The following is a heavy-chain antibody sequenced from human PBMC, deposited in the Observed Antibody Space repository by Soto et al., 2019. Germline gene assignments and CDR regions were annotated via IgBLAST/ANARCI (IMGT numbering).Heavy chain of an antibody. CDR3: AKDLSGSGSYYYYCYMDV. CDR1: GFTFSSYG. V-gene: IGHV3-30*18. Sequence: QVQLVESGGGVVQPGRSLRLSCAASGFTFSSYGMHWVRQAPGKGLEWVAVISYDGSNKYYADSVKGRFTFSRDNSKNTLYLQMNSLRAEDTAVYYCAKDLSGSGSYYYYCYMDVWGKGTTVTVSS. D-gene: IGHD3-10*01. J-gene: IGHJ6*03. CDR2: ISYDGSNK.